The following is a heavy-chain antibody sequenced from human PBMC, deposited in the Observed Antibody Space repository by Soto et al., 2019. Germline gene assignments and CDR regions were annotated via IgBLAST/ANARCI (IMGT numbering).Heavy chain of an antibody. V-gene: IGHV1-2*02. CDR3: ARVLATRGGSAGVDY. CDR1: GDTFTANY. CDR2: INPQSGGA. D-gene: IGHD1-26*01. J-gene: IGHJ4*02. Sequence: ASVKIPCKASGDTFTANYIHCVRQAPGQGFEWMGWINPQSGGANYPQKFQGRVTMTRDTSLSTVYMTLIRLTCDDTAEYYCARVLATRGGSAGVDYWGRESLVPASS.